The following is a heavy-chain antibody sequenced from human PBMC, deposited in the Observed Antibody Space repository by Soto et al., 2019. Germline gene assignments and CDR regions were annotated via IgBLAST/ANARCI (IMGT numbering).Heavy chain of an antibody. CDR1: GFAFSSYG. J-gene: IGHJ4*02. D-gene: IGHD5-18*01. CDR2: ISYDGSLQ. V-gene: IGHV3-30*03. CDR3: VSDRGYGHASVPYS. Sequence: QAQLVESGGGVVQPGRSLRLSCAASGFAFSSYGMHWVRQAPGTGLGWVAVISYDGSLQHYADPVKGRFTISRDNSKNMVLLQISRLRAEDTAVYYCVSDRGYGHASVPYSWGQGTLVSVSS.